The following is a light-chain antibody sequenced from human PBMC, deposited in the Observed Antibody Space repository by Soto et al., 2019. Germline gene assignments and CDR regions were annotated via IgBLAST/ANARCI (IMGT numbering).Light chain of an antibody. J-gene: IGLJ3*02. CDR2: NNN. Sequence: QSVLTQPPSVSGTPGQRVTISCSGSSSNIGRNHVYWYQQLPGTAPKVLMYNNNQRPSGVPDRFSGSKSGTSASLAISGLRSEDEADYHCAAWDDSLSGPVFCGGTKLTVL. V-gene: IGLV1-47*02. CDR1: SSNIGRNH. CDR3: AAWDDSLSGPV.